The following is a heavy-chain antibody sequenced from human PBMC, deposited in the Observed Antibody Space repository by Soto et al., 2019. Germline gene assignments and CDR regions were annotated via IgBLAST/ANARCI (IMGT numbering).Heavy chain of an antibody. V-gene: IGHV4-31*03. D-gene: IGHD6-19*01. Sequence: SETLSLTCTVSGGSISSGGYYWSWIRQHPGKGLEWIGYIYYSGSTYYNPSLKSRVTISVDTSKNQFSLKLSSVTAADTAVYYCARAAAPDSSGWFYYWFDPWGQGTLVTVSS. CDR3: ARAAAPDSSGWFYYWFDP. CDR1: GGSISSGGYY. J-gene: IGHJ5*02. CDR2: IYYSGST.